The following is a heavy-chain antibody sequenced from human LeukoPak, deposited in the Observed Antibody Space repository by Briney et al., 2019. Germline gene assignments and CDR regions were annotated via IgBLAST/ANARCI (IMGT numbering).Heavy chain of an antibody. J-gene: IGHJ6*02. CDR3: AKPINTYYYYYGMDV. V-gene: IGHV3-23*01. CDR2: ITGTGGST. Sequence: PGGSLRLSCAATGFTFSSYAMSWVRQDPGKGLEWVSAITGTGGSTYYADSVKGRFTISRDNSKNMLNLQMNSLRAEDTAVYYCAKPINTYYYYYGMDVWGQGATVTVSS. CDR1: GFTFSSYA.